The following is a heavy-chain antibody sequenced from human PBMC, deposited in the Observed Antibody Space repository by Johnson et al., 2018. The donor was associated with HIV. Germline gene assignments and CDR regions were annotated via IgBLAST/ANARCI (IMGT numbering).Heavy chain of an antibody. CDR3: ARGGLEMATITDAFDI. J-gene: IGHJ3*02. D-gene: IGHD5-24*01. Sequence: VQLVESGGGLVQPGGSLRLSCAAFGFTVSSNYMSWVRQAPGKGLEWVPVIYSGGSTYYADSVKGRFTISRDNSKNTLYLQMGSLRAEDMAVYYCARGGLEMATITDAFDIWGQGTMVTVSS. CDR1: GFTVSSNY. CDR2: IYSGGST. V-gene: IGHV3-66*01.